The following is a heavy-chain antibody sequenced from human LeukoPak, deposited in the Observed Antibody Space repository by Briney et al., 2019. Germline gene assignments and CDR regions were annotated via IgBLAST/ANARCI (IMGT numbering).Heavy chain of an antibody. J-gene: IGHJ4*02. V-gene: IGHV1-58*02. CDR1: GFTFTSSA. CDR3: AAAPYYYDSKVGY. Sequence: VKVSCKASGFTFTSSAMQWVRQARGQRLEWIGWIVVGSGNTNYAQRFQERVTITRDMFTSTAYMELSRLRSEDTAVYYCAAAPYYYDSKVGYWGQGTLVTVSS. D-gene: IGHD3-22*01. CDR2: IVVGSGNT.